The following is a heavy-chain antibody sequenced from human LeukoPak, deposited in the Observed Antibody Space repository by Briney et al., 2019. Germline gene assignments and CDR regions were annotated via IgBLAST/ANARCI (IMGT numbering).Heavy chain of an antibody. CDR1: GGSIGSGPYY. CDR3: ASLTTGIAATGLFNWFDP. D-gene: IGHD6-13*01. V-gene: IGHV4-61*02. Sequence: SETLSLTCTVSGGSIGSGPYYWTWIRQPSGKGLEWLGRIFTSGSTNYKSSLKSRVTISLDTSKNQFSLRLSSVTAADTAVYYCASLTTGIAATGLFNWFDPWGQGTLVTVSS. CDR2: IFTSGST. J-gene: IGHJ5*02.